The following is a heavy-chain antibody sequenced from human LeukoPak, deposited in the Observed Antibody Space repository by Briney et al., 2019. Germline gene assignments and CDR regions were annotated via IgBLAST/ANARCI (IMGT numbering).Heavy chain of an antibody. Sequence: ASVKVSCTASGYTFTSYYMHWVRQAPGQGLEWMGIINPSGGSTSYAQKFQGRVTMTRDMSTSTVYMELSSLRSEDTAVYYCARGSYEWGPTSYNWFDPWGQGTLVTVSS. CDR3: ARGSYEWGPTSYNWFDP. V-gene: IGHV1-46*01. D-gene: IGHD1-26*01. CDR1: GYTFTSYY. J-gene: IGHJ5*02. CDR2: INPSGGST.